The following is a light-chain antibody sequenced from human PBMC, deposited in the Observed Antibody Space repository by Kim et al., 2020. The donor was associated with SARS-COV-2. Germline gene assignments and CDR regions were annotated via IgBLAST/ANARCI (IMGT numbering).Light chain of an antibody. CDR1: EDIVTY. V-gene: IGKV1-33*01. CDR2: LAS. J-gene: IGKJ4*01. Sequence: DIQMTQSPSSLSAFVGDRVTITCQASEDIVTYLNWYQQKSGNPPNLLIYLASSLETGVPSRFSGSGSGANFTLTISSLQPEDIATYYCQQFRNLALTFGGGTKLEI. CDR3: QQFRNLALT.